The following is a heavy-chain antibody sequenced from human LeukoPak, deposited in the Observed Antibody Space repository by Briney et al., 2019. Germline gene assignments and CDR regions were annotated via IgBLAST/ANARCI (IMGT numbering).Heavy chain of an antibody. CDR3: AKGYCSGGSCYFGAFDV. CDR1: GFTFTSYA. D-gene: IGHD2-15*01. J-gene: IGHJ3*01. CDR2: ISVSGVST. Sequence: PGGSLRLSCAASGFTFTSYAMSWVRQAPGKGLEWVSTISVSGVSTYYADSVKGRFTISRDNSKNTLYLQMNSLRAEDTAVYYCAKGYCSGGSCYFGAFDVWGQGILVTVSS. V-gene: IGHV3-23*01.